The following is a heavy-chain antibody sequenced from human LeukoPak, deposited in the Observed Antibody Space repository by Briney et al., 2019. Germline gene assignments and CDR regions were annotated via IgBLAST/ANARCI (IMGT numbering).Heavy chain of an antibody. CDR2: ISGSGGST. D-gene: IGHD3-22*01. CDR3: AKLSGYYLGTNFDY. CDR1: GFTFSSYA. V-gene: IGHV3-23*01. Sequence: PGGSLRLSCAASGFTFSSYAMNWVRQAPGKGLEWVSGISGSGGSTYYADSVKGRFTISRDNSKNTLYLQMNSLRAEDTAVYYCAKLSGYYLGTNFDYWDQGTLVTVSS. J-gene: IGHJ4*02.